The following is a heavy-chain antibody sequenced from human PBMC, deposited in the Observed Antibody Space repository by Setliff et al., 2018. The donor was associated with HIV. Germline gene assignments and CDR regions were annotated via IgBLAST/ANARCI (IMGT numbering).Heavy chain of an antibody. J-gene: IGHJ6*02. CDR1: GFTVSSNS. CDR2: IYSGGST. Sequence: GSLSLSCAASGFTVSSNSMTWVRQAPGKGLGWVSVIYSGGSTSYADSEKGRFTISRDNSKSPLYLQMNSLRAEDTALYYCARDYGSGSRMGYGMDVWGQGTTVTVSS. V-gene: IGHV3-53*01. CDR3: ARDYGSGSRMGYGMDV. D-gene: IGHD3-10*01.